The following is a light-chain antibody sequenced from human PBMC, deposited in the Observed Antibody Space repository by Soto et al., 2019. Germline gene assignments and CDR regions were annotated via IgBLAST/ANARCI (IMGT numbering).Light chain of an antibody. CDR3: AAWDDSLNSFYV. Sequence: QSVLTQPPSGSGPPGQRVTISCSGSRSNIGSNTVNWYQQLPATAPKLLIYNNNQRPSGVPDRFSGSKSGTSASLAISGLQSEDEADYYCAAWDDSLNSFYVFGTGTKVIVL. J-gene: IGLJ1*01. CDR2: NNN. V-gene: IGLV1-44*01. CDR1: RSNIGSNT.